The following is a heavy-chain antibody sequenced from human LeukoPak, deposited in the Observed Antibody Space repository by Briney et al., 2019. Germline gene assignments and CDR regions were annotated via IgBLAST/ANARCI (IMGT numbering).Heavy chain of an antibody. D-gene: IGHD6-13*01. Sequence: GGSLRLSCAASGFTFSSYWMHWVRQAPGKGLVWVSRISSDGSSTSYADSVKGRFTISRDNAKNTLYLQMDSLRAEDTAVYYCARDPFVAASAPDYWGQGTLVTVSS. V-gene: IGHV3-74*01. CDR3: ARDPFVAASAPDY. CDR2: ISSDGSST. CDR1: GFTFSSYW. J-gene: IGHJ4*02.